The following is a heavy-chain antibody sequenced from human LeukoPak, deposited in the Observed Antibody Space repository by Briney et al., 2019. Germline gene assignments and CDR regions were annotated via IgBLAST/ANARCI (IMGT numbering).Heavy chain of an antibody. D-gene: IGHD3-9*01. CDR2: INPSGGST. Sequence: GASVKVSCKASGYTFTSYDINWVRQAPGQGLEWMGIINPSGGSTSYAQKFQGRVTMTRDTSTSTVHMELSSLRSEDTAVYYCARERALTNYDILTGYSRRVGFDYWGQGTLVTVSS. CDR3: ARERALTNYDILTGYSRRVGFDY. CDR1: GYTFTSYD. V-gene: IGHV1-46*01. J-gene: IGHJ4*02.